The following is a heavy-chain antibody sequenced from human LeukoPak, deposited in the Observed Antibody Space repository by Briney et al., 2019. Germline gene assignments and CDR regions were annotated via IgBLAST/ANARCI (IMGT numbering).Heavy chain of an antibody. V-gene: IGHV4-30-4*01. D-gene: IGHD3-10*01. CDR2: IYYSGST. CDR1: GGSISSGDYY. Sequence: SETLSLTCTVSGGSISSGDYYWSWIRQPPGKGLEWIGYIYYSGSTYYNPSLKSRVTISVDTSKNQFSLKLSSVTAADTAVYYCARVGLMGDYVDYWGQGTLVTASS. J-gene: IGHJ4*02. CDR3: ARVGLMGDYVDY.